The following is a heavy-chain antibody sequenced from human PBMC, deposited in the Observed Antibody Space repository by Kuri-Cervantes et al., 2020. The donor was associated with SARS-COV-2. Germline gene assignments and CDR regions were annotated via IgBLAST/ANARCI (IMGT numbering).Heavy chain of an antibody. V-gene: IGHV3-13*04. CDR3: ARGDVQSGVDAFDI. J-gene: IGHJ3*02. Sequence: GGSLRLSCAASGFTFSSYDMHWVRQATGKGLEWVSAIGTAGDTYYPGSVRGRFTISRENAKNSLYLQMNSLRAGDTAVYYCARGDVQSGVDAFDIWGQGTMVTRLL. CDR2: IGTAGDT. CDR1: GFTFSSYD. D-gene: IGHD1-1*01.